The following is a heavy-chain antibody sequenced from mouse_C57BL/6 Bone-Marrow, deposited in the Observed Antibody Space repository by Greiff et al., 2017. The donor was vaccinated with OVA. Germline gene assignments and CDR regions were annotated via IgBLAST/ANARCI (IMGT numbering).Heavy chain of an antibody. CDR2: IDPSDSDT. J-gene: IGHJ2*01. CDR3: ARGWDGY. CDR1: GYTFTSYW. D-gene: IGHD4-1*01. V-gene: IGHV1-50*01. Sequence: VQLQQPGAELVKPGASVKLSCKASGYTFTSYWMQWVKQRPGQGLEWIGEIDPSDSDTNYNQKLKGKATLTVDTSSSTAYMQLSSLTSEDSAVYYCARGWDGYWGQGTTLTVSS.